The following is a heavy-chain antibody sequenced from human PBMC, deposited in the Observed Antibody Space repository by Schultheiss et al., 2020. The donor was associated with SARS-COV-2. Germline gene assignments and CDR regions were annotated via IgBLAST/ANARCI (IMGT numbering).Heavy chain of an antibody. V-gene: IGHV4-39*07. CDR1: GGSISSGGYY. Sequence: SETLSLTCSVSGGSISSGGYYWSWIRQHPGKGLEWIGDINYSGSTKYYNPSLKSRVTMSVDTSKNQFSLKLSSVTAADTAVYYCARGGRGAYSYGPTRYFDLWGRGTLVTVSS. D-gene: IGHD5-18*01. J-gene: IGHJ2*01. CDR2: INYSGST. CDR3: ARGGRGAYSYGPTRYFDL.